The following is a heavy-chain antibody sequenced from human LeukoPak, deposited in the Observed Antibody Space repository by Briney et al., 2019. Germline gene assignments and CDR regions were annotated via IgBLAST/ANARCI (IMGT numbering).Heavy chain of an antibody. D-gene: IGHD1-26*01. V-gene: IGHV4-39*01. CDR1: GGSISTSNYY. J-gene: IGHJ4*02. Sequence: SETLSLTCTVSGGSISTSNYYWGWIRQPPGKGLEWIGNIYDSGSTYYNASLQSRVTISIDTSKNQFSLRLSSVTAADTAMYYCAKSGGYGLIDYWGQGTLVTVSS. CDR3: AKSGGYGLIDY. CDR2: IYDSGST.